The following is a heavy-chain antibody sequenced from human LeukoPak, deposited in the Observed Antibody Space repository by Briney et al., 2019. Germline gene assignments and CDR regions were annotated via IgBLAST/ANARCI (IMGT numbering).Heavy chain of an antibody. V-gene: IGHV4-39*01. Sequence: PSETLSLTCTVSGGSISSSSYYWGWIRQPPGKGLEWIGSIYYSGSTYYNPSLKSRVTISVDTSKNQFSLKLSSVTAADTAVYYCARHRCIRDLLGAFDIWGQGTMVTVPS. J-gene: IGHJ3*02. CDR1: GGSISSSSYY. D-gene: IGHD2-15*01. CDR2: IYYSGST. CDR3: ARHRCIRDLLGAFDI.